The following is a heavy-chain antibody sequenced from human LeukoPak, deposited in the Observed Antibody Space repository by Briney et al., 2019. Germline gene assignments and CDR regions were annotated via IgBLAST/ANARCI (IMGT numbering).Heavy chain of an antibody. J-gene: IGHJ4*02. CDR3: ARGGYSSGGGEDY. CDR1: GYTFTNYA. V-gene: IGHV1-3*01. Sequence: ASVKVSCKASGYTFTNYAMHWVRQAPGQRREWMGWINAGNGNTKYSQKFQDRVTIARDTSASTAYMELSSLRSEDTAVYYCARGGYSSGGGEDYWGQGTLVTVSS. CDR2: INAGNGNT. D-gene: IGHD6-19*01.